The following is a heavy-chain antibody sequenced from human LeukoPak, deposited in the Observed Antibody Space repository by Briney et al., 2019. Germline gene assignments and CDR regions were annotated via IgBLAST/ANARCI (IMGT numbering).Heavy chain of an antibody. CDR3: ARDDCSSTSCYFGVDY. Sequence: GGSLRLSCAASGFTFSSYAMHWVRQAPGKGLEYVSAISSNGGSTYYANSVKGRFTISRDNSKNTLYLQMGSLRAEDMAVYYCARDDCSSTSCYFGVDYWGRGTLDTVSS. V-gene: IGHV3-64*01. D-gene: IGHD2-2*01. J-gene: IGHJ4*02. CDR1: GFTFSSYA. CDR2: ISSNGGST.